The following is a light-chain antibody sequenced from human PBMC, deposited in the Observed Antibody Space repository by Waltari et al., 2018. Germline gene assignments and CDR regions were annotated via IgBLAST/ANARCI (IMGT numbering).Light chain of an antibody. CDR2: GAL. CDR3: QQYDTSPMT. V-gene: IGKV3-20*01. Sequence: VLTQSLGTLSRSPGESASVSCRASQSLIVAYLAWYQQKSVQAPRLLIYGALYRAPDIPDRFSGSGSGTDFTLTISRVEPEDFAVYYCQQYDTSPMTFGQGTKLEIK. J-gene: IGKJ2*01. CDR1: QSLIVAY.